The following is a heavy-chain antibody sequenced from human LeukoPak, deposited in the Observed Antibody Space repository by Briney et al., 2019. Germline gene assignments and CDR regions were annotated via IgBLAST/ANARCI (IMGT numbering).Heavy chain of an antibody. V-gene: IGHV4-4*09. J-gene: IGHJ3*02. CDR3: ARDYYDSSALGVNAFDI. CDR2: IYTSGST. CDR1: GGSISSYY. D-gene: IGHD3-22*01. Sequence: PSETLSLTCTVSGGSISSYYWSWIRQPPGKGLEWIGYIYTSGSTNYNPSLKSRVTISVDTSKNQFSLKLGSVTAADTAVYYCARDYYDSSALGVNAFDIWGRGTMVTVSS.